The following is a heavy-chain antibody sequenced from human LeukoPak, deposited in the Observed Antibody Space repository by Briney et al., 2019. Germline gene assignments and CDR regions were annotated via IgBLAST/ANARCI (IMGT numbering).Heavy chain of an antibody. CDR1: GGSFSGYY. CDR2: INHSGST. Sequence: SETLSLTCAVYGGSFSGYYWSWIRQPPGKGLEWIGEINHSGSTNYNPSLKSRVTISVDTSKNQFSLKLSSVTAADTAVYYCARGVSGARQDYWGQGTLVTVSS. CDR3: ARGVSGARQDY. J-gene: IGHJ4*02. D-gene: IGHD1-26*01. V-gene: IGHV4-34*01.